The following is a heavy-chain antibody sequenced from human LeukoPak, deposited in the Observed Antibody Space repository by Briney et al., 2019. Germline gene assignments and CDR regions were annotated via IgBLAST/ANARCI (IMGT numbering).Heavy chain of an antibody. CDR1: GGSISSYY. V-gene: IGHV4-59*01. CDR2: IYYSGST. J-gene: IGHJ6*03. CDR3: ARVATLPYQLLPIYYYYMDV. D-gene: IGHD2-2*01. Sequence: LETLSLTCTVSGGSISSYYWSWIRQPPGKGLEWIGYIYYSGSTNYNPSLKSRVTISVDTSKNQFSLKLSSVTAADTAVHYCARVATLPYQLLPIYYYYMDVWGKGTTVTVSS.